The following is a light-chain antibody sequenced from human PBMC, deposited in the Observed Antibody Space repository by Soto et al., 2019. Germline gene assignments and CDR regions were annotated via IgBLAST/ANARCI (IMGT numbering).Light chain of an antibody. CDR2: EVS. J-gene: IGLJ2*01. Sequence: QSVLTQPASVSGSPGQSITISCIGTSSDVGGYNYVSWYQQHPGKAPKLMIYEVSNRPSGVSNRFSGSKSGNTASLTISGLQAEDEADYYCSSYTSSSTLEGVVFGGGTKLTVL. CDR3: SSYTSSSTLEGVV. V-gene: IGLV2-14*01. CDR1: SSDVGGYNY.